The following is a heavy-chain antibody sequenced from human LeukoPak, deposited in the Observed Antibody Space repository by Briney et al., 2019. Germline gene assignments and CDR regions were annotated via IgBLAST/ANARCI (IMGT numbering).Heavy chain of an antibody. CDR3: ASVLGYCTNGVCSKSQGWHNWFDP. D-gene: IGHD2-8*01. CDR2: INPSGGST. V-gene: IGHV1-46*01. J-gene: IGHJ5*02. Sequence: PLASVKVSCKASGYTFTGYYMHWVRQAPGQGLEWMGIINPSGGSTSYAQKFQGRVTITADKSTSTAYMELSSLRSEDTAVYYCASVLGYCTNGVCSKSQGWHNWFDPWGQGTLVTVSS. CDR1: GYTFTGYY.